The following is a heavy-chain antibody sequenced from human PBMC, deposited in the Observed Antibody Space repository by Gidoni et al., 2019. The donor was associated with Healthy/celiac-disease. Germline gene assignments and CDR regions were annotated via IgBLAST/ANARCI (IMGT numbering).Heavy chain of an antibody. V-gene: IGHV4-4*02. D-gene: IGHD4-17*01. J-gene: IGHJ4*02. CDR3: ASTYGDYSYFDY. CDR2: IYHSGST. Sequence: QVQLQESGPGLVKPSGTLSLTCDVSGGSISSSNWCIWVRQPPGKGLEWIGEIYHSGSTNYNSSLKSRVTISVDKSKNQFSLKLSSVTAADTAVYYCASTYGDYSYFDYWGQGTLVTVSS. CDR1: GGSISSSNW.